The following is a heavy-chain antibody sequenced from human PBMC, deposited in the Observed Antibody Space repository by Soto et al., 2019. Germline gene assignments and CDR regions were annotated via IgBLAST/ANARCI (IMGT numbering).Heavy chain of an antibody. J-gene: IGHJ6*02. D-gene: IGHD6-6*01. V-gene: IGHV1-58*01. CDR2: IVVGSGNT. CDR1: GFTFTSSA. Sequence: SVKVSCKASGFTFTSSAVQWVRQARGQRLEWIGWIVVGSGNTNYAQKFQERVTITRDMSTSTAYMELSSLRSEDTAVYYCAAASSAPVGYYYGMDVWGQGTTVTVSS. CDR3: AAASSAPVGYYYGMDV.